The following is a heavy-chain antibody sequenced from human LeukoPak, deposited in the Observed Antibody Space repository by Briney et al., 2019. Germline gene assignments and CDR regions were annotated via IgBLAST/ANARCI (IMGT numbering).Heavy chain of an antibody. J-gene: IGHJ4*02. CDR1: GFTFSTYW. D-gene: IGHD5-18*01. Sequence: GGSLRLSCAASGFTFSTYWMHWVRQAPGKGLVWVSRINSDGSSTNYADSVKGRFTVSRDNAKNSLYLQMNSLRAEDTAVYYCARDSAGYSYAEPDYWGQGTLVTVSS. CDR3: ARDSAGYSYAEPDY. CDR2: INSDGSST. V-gene: IGHV3-74*01.